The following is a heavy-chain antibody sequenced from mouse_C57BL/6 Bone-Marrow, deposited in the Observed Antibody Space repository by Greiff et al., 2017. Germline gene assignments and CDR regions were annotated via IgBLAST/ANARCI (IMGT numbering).Heavy chain of an antibody. J-gene: IGHJ2*01. CDR3: TTPYYYGSSFPVDY. CDR2: IDPENGDT. V-gene: IGHV14-4*01. D-gene: IGHD1-1*01. Sequence: VQLQQSGAELVRPGASVKLSCTASGFNIKDDYMHWVKQRPEQGLEWIGWIDPENGDTEYASKFQGKATITADTSSNTAYLQLSSLTSEDTAVYYCTTPYYYGSSFPVDYWGKGTTLTVSS. CDR1: GFNIKDDY.